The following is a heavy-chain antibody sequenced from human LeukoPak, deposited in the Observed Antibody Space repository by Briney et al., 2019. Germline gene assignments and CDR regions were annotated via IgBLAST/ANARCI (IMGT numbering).Heavy chain of an antibody. V-gene: IGHV4-4*07. J-gene: IGHJ6*03. D-gene: IGHD3-9*01. Sequence: PSETLSLTCTVSGGSISSYYWSWIRQPAGKGLEWIGRIYTSGSTNYNPSLKSRVTMSVDTSKNQFSLKLSSVTAADTAVYYCARDYDILTGPIYYMDVWGKGATVTVSS. CDR1: GGSISSYY. CDR3: ARDYDILTGPIYYMDV. CDR2: IYTSGST.